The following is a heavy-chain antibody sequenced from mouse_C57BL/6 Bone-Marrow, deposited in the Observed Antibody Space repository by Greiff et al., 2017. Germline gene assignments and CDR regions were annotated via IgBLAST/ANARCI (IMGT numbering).Heavy chain of an antibody. Sequence: VQLKESGAELVRPGASVKLSCTASGFNIKDDYMHWVKQRPEQGLEWIGWIDPENGDTEYASKFQGKATITADTSSNTAYLQLSSLTSEDTAGYFCSTGWLLPLDFDVWGTGTTVTVSS. V-gene: IGHV14-4*01. CDR2: IDPENGDT. J-gene: IGHJ1*03. CDR3: STGWLLPLDFDV. D-gene: IGHD2-3*01. CDR1: GFNIKDDY.